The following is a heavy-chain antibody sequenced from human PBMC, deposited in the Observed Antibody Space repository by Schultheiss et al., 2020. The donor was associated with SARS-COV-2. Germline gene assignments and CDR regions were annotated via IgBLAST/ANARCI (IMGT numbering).Heavy chain of an antibody. CDR3: ARALDLQMPLYYYYGMDV. CDR1: SDSISNYY. J-gene: IGHJ6*04. V-gene: IGHV4-59*12. CDR2: IYFSGST. Sequence: SQTLSLTCTVSSDSISNYYWSWIRQPPGKGLEWIGYIYFSGSTNCNPSLKSRVTMSVDTSKNQFSLKLSSVTAADTAVYYCARALDLQMPLYYYYGMDVWGKGTTVTVSS. D-gene: IGHD2-2*01.